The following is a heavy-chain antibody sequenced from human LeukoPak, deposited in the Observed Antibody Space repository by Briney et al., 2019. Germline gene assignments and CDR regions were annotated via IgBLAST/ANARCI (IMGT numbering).Heavy chain of an antibody. CDR2: IKRDGSEK. CDR1: GGSISAYY. J-gene: IGHJ4*02. V-gene: IGHV3-7*04. Sequence: GTLSLTCTVSGGSISAYYWSWVRQAPGKGLEWVANIKRDGSEKYYVDSVKGRFTISRDNAKNSLYLQMNSLRAEEAAVYYCARGYGDSIHFDYWGQGTLVTVSS. CDR3: ARGYGDSIHFDY. D-gene: IGHD4-17*01.